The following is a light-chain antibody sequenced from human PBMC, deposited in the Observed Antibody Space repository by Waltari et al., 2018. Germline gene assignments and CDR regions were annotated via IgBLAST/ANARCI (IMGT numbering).Light chain of an antibody. V-gene: IGLV3-25*03. CDR3: QSADMSGSYV. Sequence: SYELTQPPSVSVSPGQTATITCSGDALPKQYTYWYQQKSGQAPRLVIYKDSARPSGTPERFSGSGSGTTATLTISGVRAEDEADYYCQSADMSGSYVFGSGTQVIVL. CDR2: KDS. J-gene: IGLJ1*01. CDR1: ALPKQY.